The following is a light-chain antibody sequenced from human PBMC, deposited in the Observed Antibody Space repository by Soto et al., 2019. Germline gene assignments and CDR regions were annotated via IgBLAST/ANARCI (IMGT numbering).Light chain of an antibody. CDR1: SRDVGNYNL. J-gene: IGLJ2*01. Sequence: QSALTQPASVSGSPGQSITISCTGTSRDVGNYNLVSWYQQHPGKAPKLIIYEDTKRPSGVASRFSGSNPAFTASLTISAVQGDDEAHDYCCSYAGTSTYVFGGGTKLTVL. V-gene: IGLV2-23*01. CDR3: CSYAGTSTYV. CDR2: EDT.